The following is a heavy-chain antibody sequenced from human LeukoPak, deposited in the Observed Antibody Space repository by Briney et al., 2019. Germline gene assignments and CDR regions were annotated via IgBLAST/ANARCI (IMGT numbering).Heavy chain of an antibody. CDR1: GGSLSGYY. CDR3: ARTYYDFWSGSDD. CDR2: IFGSGNT. V-gene: IGHV4-59*10. D-gene: IGHD3-3*01. Sequence: PSETLSLTCAVYGGSLSGYYWSWIRQPAGKGLEWIGRIFGSGNTNYNPSLKSRVTMSVDTSRNQFSLKLTSVTAADTAVYYCARTYYDFWSGSDDWGQGTLVTVSS. J-gene: IGHJ4*02.